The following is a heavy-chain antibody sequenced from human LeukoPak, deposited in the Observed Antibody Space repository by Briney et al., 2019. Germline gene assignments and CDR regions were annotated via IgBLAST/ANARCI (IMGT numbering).Heavy chain of an antibody. V-gene: IGHV4-34*01. Sequence: PSETLSLTCTVSGGSISSYYWTWIRQSPGKGLEWIGEINHSGSTNYNPSLKSRVTISVDTSKNQFSLKLSSVTAADTAVYYCARDNHSGPPGPPTTTYYYYYYMDVWGKGTTVTVSS. CDR3: ARDNHSGPPGPPTTTYYYYYYMDV. CDR2: INHSGST. J-gene: IGHJ6*03. CDR1: GGSISSYY. D-gene: IGHD1-26*01.